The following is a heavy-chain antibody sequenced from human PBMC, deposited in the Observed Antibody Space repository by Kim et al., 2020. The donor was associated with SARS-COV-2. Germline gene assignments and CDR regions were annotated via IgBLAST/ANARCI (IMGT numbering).Heavy chain of an antibody. V-gene: IGHV4-31*03. J-gene: IGHJ6*02. CDR2: IYYSGST. Sequence: SETLSLTCTVSGGSISSGGYYWSWIRQHPGKVLEGIGYIYYSGSTYYNPSLKSRVTISVDTSKNQFSLKLSSVTAADTAVYYCARARGSITIFGVAPPGYYYSGMDVWGQGTTVTVSS. CDR1: GGSISSGGYY. D-gene: IGHD3-3*01. CDR3: ARARGSITIFGVAPPGYYYSGMDV.